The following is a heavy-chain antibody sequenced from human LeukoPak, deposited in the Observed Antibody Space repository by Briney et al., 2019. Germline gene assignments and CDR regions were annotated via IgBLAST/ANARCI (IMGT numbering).Heavy chain of an antibody. CDR1: GGSFSGYY. D-gene: IGHD3-22*01. CDR2: INHSGTT. Sequence: PSETLSLTCAVYGGSFSGYYWRWIRQTPGKGLEGIGEINHSGTTNYNPSLKSRVTISVDTSKNQFSLELSSVTAADTAVYYCARGYPDSSGYYYGSWFDPWGQGTLVTVSS. J-gene: IGHJ5*02. CDR3: ARGYPDSSGYYYGSWFDP. V-gene: IGHV4-34*01.